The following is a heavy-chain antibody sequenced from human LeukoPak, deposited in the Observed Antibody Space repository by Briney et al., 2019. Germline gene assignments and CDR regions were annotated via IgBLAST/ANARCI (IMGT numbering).Heavy chain of an antibody. CDR2: INPSSGGT. V-gene: IGHV1-2*02. CDR3: ARASGSYWWFDS. Sequence: ASVKVSCKASGYIFTDYYMHWVRQAPGQGLEWMGWINPSSGGTNYAQKFQGSVTMTRDTSISTVYMELSRLRSDDTAVYYCARASGSYWWFDSWGQGTLVTVSS. CDR1: GYIFTDYY. J-gene: IGHJ5*01. D-gene: IGHD1-26*01.